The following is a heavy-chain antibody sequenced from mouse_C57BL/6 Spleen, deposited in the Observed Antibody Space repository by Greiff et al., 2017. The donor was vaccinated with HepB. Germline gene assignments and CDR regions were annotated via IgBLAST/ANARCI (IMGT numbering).Heavy chain of an antibody. Sequence: EVKLQESGPGLVKPSQSLSLTCSVTGYSITSGYYWNWIRQFPGNKLEWMGYISYDGSNNYNPSLKNRITITRDTSKNQFFRKLNSVTTEDTATYYCAKEHIYAMDYWGQGTSVTVSS. V-gene: IGHV3-6*01. CDR3: AKEHIYAMDY. CDR1: GYSITSGYY. J-gene: IGHJ4*01. CDR2: ISYDGSN.